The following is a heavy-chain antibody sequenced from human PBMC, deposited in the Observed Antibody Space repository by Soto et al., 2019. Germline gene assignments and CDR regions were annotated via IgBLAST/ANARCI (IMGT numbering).Heavy chain of an antibody. J-gene: IGHJ4*02. CDR2: ISSSSSYI. CDR1: GFTFSSYS. V-gene: IGHV3-21*01. Sequence: EVQLVESGGGLVKPGGSLRLSCAASGFTFSSYSMNWVRQAPGKGLEWVSSISSSSSYIYYADSVKGRFTISRANAKNSLYLQMNSLRAEDTAVYYCARDNCSVGSCPLDYWGQGTLVTVSS. D-gene: IGHD2-15*01. CDR3: ARDNCSVGSCPLDY.